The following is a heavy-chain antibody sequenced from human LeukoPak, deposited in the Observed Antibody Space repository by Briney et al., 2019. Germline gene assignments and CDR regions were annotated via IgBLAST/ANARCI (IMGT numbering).Heavy chain of an antibody. V-gene: IGHV4-30-4*01. CDR3: ARSGPTDAFDI. CDR2: IYYSGST. CDR1: GGSISSYY. J-gene: IGHJ3*02. Sequence: PSETLSLTCTVSGGSISSYYWSWIRQPPGKGLEWIGYIYYSGSTYYNPSLKSRVTISVDTSKNQFSLKLSSVTAADTAVYYCARSGPTDAFDIWGQGTMVTVSS.